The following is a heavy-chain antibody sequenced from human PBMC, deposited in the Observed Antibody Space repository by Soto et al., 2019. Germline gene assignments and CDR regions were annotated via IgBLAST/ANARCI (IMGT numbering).Heavy chain of an antibody. J-gene: IGHJ4*02. D-gene: IGHD3-22*01. Sequence: VQLLESGGGLVQPGGSLRLSCAASGFTFSAYAMSWVRQAPGKGLEWVSAITDNGGGTYYADSVKGRFTVARDNFKNTLYLQMNSLRAEDTAIYYCAKVVVLPSSGYYCDYWGQGALVTVSS. CDR2: ITDNGGGT. V-gene: IGHV3-23*01. CDR1: GFTFSAYA. CDR3: AKVVVLPSSGYYCDY.